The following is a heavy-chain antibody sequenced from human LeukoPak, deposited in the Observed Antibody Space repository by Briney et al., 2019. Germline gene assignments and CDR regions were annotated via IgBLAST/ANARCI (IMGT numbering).Heavy chain of an antibody. CDR3: AELGITMIGGV. CDR1: GFIFNNYW. V-gene: IGHV3-7*03. Sequence: GGSLRLSCEASGFIFNNYWMSWVRQAPGKGLEWVANIRYDGSEKYYVDSVKGRFTISRDNAKNSLYLQMNSLTGEDTAVYYCAELGITMIGGVWGKGTTVTFSS. CDR2: IRYDGSEK. D-gene: IGHD3-10*02. J-gene: IGHJ6*04.